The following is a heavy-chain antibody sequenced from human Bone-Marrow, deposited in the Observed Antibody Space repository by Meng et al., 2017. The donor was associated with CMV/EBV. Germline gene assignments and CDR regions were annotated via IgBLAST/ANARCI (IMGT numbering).Heavy chain of an antibody. D-gene: IGHD1-1*01. CDR1: GFTVSSNY. CDR2: IYSGGST. CDR3: ARDYGNWYFDL. Sequence: GESLKISCAASGFTVSSNYMSWVRQAPGKGLEWVSVIYSGGSTYYADSVKGRFTISRDNSKNTLYLQMSSLRTEDTAVYYCARDYGNWYFDLWGRGTLVTVSS. J-gene: IGHJ2*01. V-gene: IGHV3-53*05.